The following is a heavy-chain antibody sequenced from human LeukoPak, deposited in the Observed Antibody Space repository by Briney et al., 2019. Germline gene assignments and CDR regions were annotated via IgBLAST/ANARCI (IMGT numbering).Heavy chain of an antibody. CDR3: ARGRRDSEYVGGLGY. J-gene: IGHJ4*02. Sequence: GGSLRLSCEASGFTFSNYWMSWVRQAPGKGLEWLANIKEDGSVKYYVDSVKGRFTISRDNAKNLLILQMNSLRAEDTAVYSCARGRRDSEYVGGLGYWGQGILVTVSS. D-gene: IGHD3-16*01. CDR1: GFTFSNYW. V-gene: IGHV3-7*03. CDR2: IKEDGSVK.